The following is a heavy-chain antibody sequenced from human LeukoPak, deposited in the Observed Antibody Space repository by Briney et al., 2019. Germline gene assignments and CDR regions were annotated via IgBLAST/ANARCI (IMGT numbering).Heavy chain of an antibody. CDR3: AEGAEYYYYYMDV. D-gene: IGHD1-26*01. V-gene: IGHV3-23*01. CDR1: GFTFSSYG. J-gene: IGHJ6*03. CDR2: ISGSGGNT. Sequence: GGSLRLSCAASGFTFSSYGMSWVRQAPGKGLEWVSAISGSGGNTYYADSVKGRFTISRDNSKNTLYLQMNSLRAEDTAVYYRAEGAEYYYYYMDVWGKGTTVTVSS.